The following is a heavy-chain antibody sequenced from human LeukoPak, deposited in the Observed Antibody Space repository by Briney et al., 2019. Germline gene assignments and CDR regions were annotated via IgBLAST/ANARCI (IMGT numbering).Heavy chain of an antibody. V-gene: IGHV5-51*01. CDR1: GYSFTSYW. CDR2: IYPGDSDT. CDR3: AGHVVRGVYATDDMDV. J-gene: IGHJ6*02. D-gene: IGHD2-8*02. Sequence: GESLKISCKGSGYSFTSYWIGWVRQMPGKGLEWMGIIYPGDSDTRYSPSFQGQVTISADKSISTAYLQWSSLKASDTAMYYCAGHVVRGVYATDDMDVWGQGTTVTVSS.